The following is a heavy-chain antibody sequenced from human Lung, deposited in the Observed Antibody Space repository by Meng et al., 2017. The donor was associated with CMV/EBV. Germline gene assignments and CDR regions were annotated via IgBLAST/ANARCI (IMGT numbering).Heavy chain of an antibody. CDR2: ISSSSSYI. D-gene: IGHD3-10*01. Sequence: GGSXRLXCAASGFTFSSYSMNWVRQAPGKGLEWVSSISSSSSYIYYADSVKGRFTISRDNAKNSLYLQMNSLRAEDTAVYYCARDDYGSGSYYNGAWFDPWXQGTXVNGAS. CDR1: GFTFSSYS. J-gene: IGHJ5*02. V-gene: IGHV3-21*01. CDR3: ARDDYGSGSYYNGAWFDP.